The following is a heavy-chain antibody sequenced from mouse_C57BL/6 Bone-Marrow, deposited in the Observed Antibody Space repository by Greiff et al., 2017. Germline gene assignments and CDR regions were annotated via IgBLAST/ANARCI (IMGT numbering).Heavy chain of an antibody. CDR3: ARLRPLYAMDY. D-gene: IGHD2-12*01. CDR1: GYTFTSYW. V-gene: IGHV1-69*01. CDR2: LDPSDSYT. Sequence: QVQLKQPGAELVMPGASVKLSCKASGYTFTSYWLHWVKQRPGQGLEWIGELDPSDSYTNYNQKFKGKSTLTVDKSSSTAYMQLSSLTSEDSAVYYCARLRPLYAMDYWGQGTSVTVSS. J-gene: IGHJ4*01.